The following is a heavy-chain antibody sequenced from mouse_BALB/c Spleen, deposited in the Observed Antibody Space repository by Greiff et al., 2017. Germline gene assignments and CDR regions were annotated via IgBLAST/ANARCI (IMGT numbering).Heavy chain of an antibody. D-gene: IGHD2-14*01. CDR3: ARGRDYRYAMDY. CDR2: IWAGGST. Sequence: VQVVESGPGLVAPSQSLSITCTVSGFSLTSYGVHWVRQPPGKGLEWLGVIWAGGSTNYNSALMSRLSISKDNSKSQVFLKMNSLQTDDTAMYYCARGRDYRYAMDYWGQGTSVTVSS. CDR1: GFSLTSYG. J-gene: IGHJ4*01. V-gene: IGHV2-9*02.